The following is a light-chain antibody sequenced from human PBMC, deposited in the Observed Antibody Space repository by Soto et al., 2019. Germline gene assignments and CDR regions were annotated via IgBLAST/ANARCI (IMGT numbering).Light chain of an antibody. CDR3: QQYGTSPRT. CDR1: QSVTSNY. V-gene: IGKV3-20*01. J-gene: IGKJ2*01. Sequence: EIVLTQSPGTLSLSPGERATLSCRASQSVTSNYLAWYQHKPGQAPRLLIYGASTSATGIPDRFSGSGAGTELALTISRLEPEDVAVYYCQQYGTSPRTFGQGTKLEIK. CDR2: GAS.